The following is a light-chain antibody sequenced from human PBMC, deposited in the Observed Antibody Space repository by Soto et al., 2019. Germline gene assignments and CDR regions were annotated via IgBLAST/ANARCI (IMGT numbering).Light chain of an antibody. CDR3: QHYNSYSRA. J-gene: IGKJ1*01. CDR2: KAS. CDR1: QTIDSW. Sequence: DIQMTQSPSTLSASVGDRVTITCRASQTIDSWLAWYQQRPGKPPNLLIYKASTLASGVPSRFSGSGSGTEFTLTINSLQPDDFATYHCQHYNSYSRAFGQGTKVDIK. V-gene: IGKV1-5*03.